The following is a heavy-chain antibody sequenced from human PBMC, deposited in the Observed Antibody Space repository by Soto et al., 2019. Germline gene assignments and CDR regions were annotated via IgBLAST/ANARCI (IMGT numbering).Heavy chain of an antibody. J-gene: IGHJ4*02. Sequence: GGSLRLSCAASGFPFSGYAINWVRQAPGKGLEWVSIISGSGSSTNYADSVKGRFTISRDNSRDTVYLQMNSLRAEDTAVYYCAKSYYGDYDHRLLSVNWCQASLVTGSS. CDR3: AKSYYGDYDHRLLSVN. CDR2: ISGSGSST. V-gene: IGHV3-23*01. CDR1: GFPFSGYA. D-gene: IGHD4-17*01.